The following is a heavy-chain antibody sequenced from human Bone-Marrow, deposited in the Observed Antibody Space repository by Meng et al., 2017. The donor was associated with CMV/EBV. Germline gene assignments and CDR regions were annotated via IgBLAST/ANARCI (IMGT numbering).Heavy chain of an antibody. CDR1: GYTFTNYA. CDR2: INAGNGNT. D-gene: IGHD1-7*01. CDR3: ARGAQAGTTYWFDP. J-gene: IGHJ5*02. Sequence: ASGYTFTNYAIHWVRQAPGQRLEWMGWINAGNGNTKYSQNFQGRVTITTGTSATTVYMELSSLRSEETAVYYCARGAQAGTTYWFDPWGQGTLVTVSS. V-gene: IGHV1-3*01.